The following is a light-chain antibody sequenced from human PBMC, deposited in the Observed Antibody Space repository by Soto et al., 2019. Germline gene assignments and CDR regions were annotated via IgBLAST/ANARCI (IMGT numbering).Light chain of an antibody. CDR3: QQYNAYTWT. V-gene: IGKV1-5*03. CDR2: QAS. J-gene: IGKJ1*01. Sequence: DIQMTQSPSTLSAFVGDRVTITCRASQSISTWLAWYQQKPGKAPKLLIYQASSLESGAPSRFSGSGSGTEFTLTISSLQPDDFATYYCQQYNAYTWTFGQGTKVEIK. CDR1: QSISTW.